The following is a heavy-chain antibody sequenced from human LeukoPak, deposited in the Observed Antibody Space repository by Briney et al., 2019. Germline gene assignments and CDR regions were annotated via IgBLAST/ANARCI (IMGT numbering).Heavy chain of an antibody. Sequence: GGSLRLSCAASGFTFTNYWMNWVRQAPGKELEWVANIKQDGSEKYYVDSVKGRFTISRDNAKNSLYLQMNSLRAEDTAVYYCARQYYYDSSGYYTSLDDDFDYWGQGTLVTVSS. CDR1: GFTFTNYW. D-gene: IGHD3-22*01. CDR2: IKQDGSEK. J-gene: IGHJ4*02. CDR3: ARQYYYDSSGYYTSLDDDFDY. V-gene: IGHV3-7*01.